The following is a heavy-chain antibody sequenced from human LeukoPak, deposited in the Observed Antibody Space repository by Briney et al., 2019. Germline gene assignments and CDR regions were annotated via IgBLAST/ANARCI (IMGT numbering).Heavy chain of an antibody. CDR1: GYTFTTYD. D-gene: IGHD6-19*01. Sequence: ASVKVSCKASGYTFTTYDINWVRQATGQGLQWMGWMNPNSGITGYAQKFQGRVTITRNTSISTAYMELSSLRSEDTAVYYCAREYSSGAGFDPWGQGTLVTVSS. CDR3: AREYSSGAGFDP. CDR2: MNPNSGIT. J-gene: IGHJ5*02. V-gene: IGHV1-8*03.